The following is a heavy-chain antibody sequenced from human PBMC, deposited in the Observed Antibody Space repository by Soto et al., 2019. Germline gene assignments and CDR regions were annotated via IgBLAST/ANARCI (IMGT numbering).Heavy chain of an antibody. Sequence: PSETLSLTCSVSGGSISNYFRNWLRQPPGKGLEWIGYIYDDGTTDYNPSLKSRVTILLDMSKNQFSLKLSSVTAADTAVYYCVSSRSAIYGDALDVWGQGTMVTVSS. D-gene: IGHD2-2*01. J-gene: IGHJ3*01. CDR2: IYDDGTT. CDR3: VSSRSAIYGDALDV. V-gene: IGHV4-59*03. CDR1: GGSISNYF.